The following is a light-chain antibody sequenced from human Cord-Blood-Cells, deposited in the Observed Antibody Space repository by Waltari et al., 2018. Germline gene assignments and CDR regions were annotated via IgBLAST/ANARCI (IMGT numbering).Light chain of an antibody. CDR2: EVS. Sequence: QSALTQPAPVSGSPGQSITISCTGTSSYVGGYNHVSWYQQHPGKAPKLLIYEVSNRPSGVSNRFSGSKSGNTASLTISGLQAEDEADYYCSSYTSSSTLVVFGGGTKLTVL. CDR3: SSYTSSSTLVV. J-gene: IGLJ2*01. CDR1: SSYVGGYNH. V-gene: IGLV2-14*01.